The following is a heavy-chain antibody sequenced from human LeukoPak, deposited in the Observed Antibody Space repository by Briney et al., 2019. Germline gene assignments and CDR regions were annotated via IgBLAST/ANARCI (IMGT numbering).Heavy chain of an antibody. Sequence: GASVKVSCKASGYTFTGYYMHWVRQAPGQGLERMGWINPNSGGTNYAQKLQGRVTMTTDTSTSTAYMELRSLRSDDTAVYYCAREGLNYGGYDYWGQGTLVTVSS. CDR3: AREGLNYGGYDY. D-gene: IGHD5-12*01. J-gene: IGHJ4*02. V-gene: IGHV1-2*02. CDR2: INPNSGGT. CDR1: GYTFTGYY.